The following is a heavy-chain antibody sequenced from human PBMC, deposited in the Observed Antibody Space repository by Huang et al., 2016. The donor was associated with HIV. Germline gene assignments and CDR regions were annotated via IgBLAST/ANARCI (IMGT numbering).Heavy chain of an antibody. CDR1: GYTFSSHA. Sequence: QVQLVQSGAEVKKPGTSVNVSCKTSGYTFSSHALHWLRQAPGQRPEWMGWINGGNGDTKYSQKVQGRVTITSDTSANIGYMELNSLLSEDTAVYYCARDPLDIRRHFDFWGQGSLVTVSS. CDR3: ARDPLDIRRHFDF. V-gene: IGHV1-3*01. D-gene: IGHD3-3*01. J-gene: IGHJ4*02. CDR2: INGGNGDT.